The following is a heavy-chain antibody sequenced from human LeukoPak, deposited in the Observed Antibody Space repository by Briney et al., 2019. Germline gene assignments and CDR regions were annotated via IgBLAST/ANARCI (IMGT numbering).Heavy chain of an antibody. D-gene: IGHD3-22*01. J-gene: IGHJ4*02. V-gene: IGHV3-23*01. CDR3: AKRGVVIRVILVGFHKEAYYFDS. CDR1: GITLSNYG. Sequence: GGSLRLSCAVSGITLSNYGMSWVRQAPGKGLGWVAGISDSGGRTKYADSVKGRFTISRDNSKNTLYLQMNSLRAEDTAVYLCAKRGVVIRVILVGFHKEAYYFDSWGQGALVTVSS. CDR2: ISDSGGRT.